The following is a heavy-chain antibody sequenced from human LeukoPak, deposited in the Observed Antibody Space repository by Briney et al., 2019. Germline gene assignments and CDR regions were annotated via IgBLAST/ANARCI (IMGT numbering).Heavy chain of an antibody. V-gene: IGHV3-30*02. J-gene: IGHJ4*02. CDR2: IGYDGSNK. D-gene: IGHD3-10*01. Sequence: GGSLRLSCAASGFTFSSYGMHWVRQAPGKGLEWVAFIGYDGSNKYYADSVKGRFTISRDNSKNTLYLQMNSLRAEDTAVYYCAKVWGSGSYYSSIFDYWGQGTLVTVSS. CDR1: GFTFSSYG. CDR3: AKVWGSGSYYSSIFDY.